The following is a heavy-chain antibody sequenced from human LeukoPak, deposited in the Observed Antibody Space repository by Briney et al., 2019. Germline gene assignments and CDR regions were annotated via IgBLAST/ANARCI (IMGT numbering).Heavy chain of an antibody. Sequence: SETLSLTCTVSGGSISSSSYYWGWIRQPPGKGLEWIGSIYYSGSTYYNPSLKSRVTISVDTSKNQFSLKLSSVTAADTAVYYCARHEGHYYDSSGYYSNWGQGTLVTVS. CDR2: IYYSGST. CDR3: ARHEGHYYDSSGYYSN. J-gene: IGHJ4*02. V-gene: IGHV4-39*01. D-gene: IGHD3-22*01. CDR1: GGSISSSSYY.